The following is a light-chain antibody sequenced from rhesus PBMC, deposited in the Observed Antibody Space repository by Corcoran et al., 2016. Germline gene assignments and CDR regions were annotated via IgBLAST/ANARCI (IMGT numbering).Light chain of an antibody. J-gene: IGKJ2*01. CDR2: KAS. CDR3: QQGYGIPYT. CDR1: ENVNNY. Sequence: DIQMTQSPSALSASVGDRVTITCWASENVNNYLNWYQQKPGKAPRLLLYKASTLQIGVPSRFSGSGSGTDYTFTISSLQPEDIASYYCQQGYGIPYTFGQGTKVDIK. V-gene: IGKV1-74*01.